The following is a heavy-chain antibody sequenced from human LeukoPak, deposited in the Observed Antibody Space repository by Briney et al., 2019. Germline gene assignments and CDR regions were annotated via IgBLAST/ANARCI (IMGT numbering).Heavy chain of an antibody. J-gene: IGHJ6*02. D-gene: IGHD3-22*01. Sequence: SETLSLTCAVYGGSFSGYYWSWIRQPPGRGLEWIGEINHSGSTNYNPSLKSRVTISVDTSKNQFSLKLSSVTAADTAVYYCARGFYYDSSGYYNYYYYYYGMDVWGQGTTVTVSS. CDR1: GGSFSGYY. CDR3: ARGFYYDSSGYYNYYYYYYGMDV. CDR2: INHSGST. V-gene: IGHV4-34*01.